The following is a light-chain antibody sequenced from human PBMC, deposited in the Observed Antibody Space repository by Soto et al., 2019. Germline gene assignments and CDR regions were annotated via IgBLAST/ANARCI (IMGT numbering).Light chain of an antibody. J-gene: IGKJ2*01. CDR1: QSVDSSF. CDR3: QQRGA. V-gene: IGKV3-20*01. CDR2: GAS. Sequence: EIVLTQSPGSLSLSPGERATLSCRASQSVDSSFFAWYQKKPGQAPRLLIYGASKRATGIPDRFSGSGSGTDFTLTISRLEPEDFAVYYCQQRGAFGQGTKVEIK.